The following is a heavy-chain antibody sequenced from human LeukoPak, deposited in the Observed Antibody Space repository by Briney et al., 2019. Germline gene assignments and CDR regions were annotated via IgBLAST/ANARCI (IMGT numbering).Heavy chain of an antibody. J-gene: IGHJ6*03. V-gene: IGHV4-30-4*07. CDR1: SASITSSPYF. CDR2: ISYSGST. CDR3: ARGGYYYDSSGYFPSMDV. D-gene: IGHD3-22*01. Sequence: SETLSLTCTVSSASITSSPYFWGWIRQSPGKGLEWIGYISYSGSTYNNPSLKSRVSISVDTSKNQFSLKLSSVTAADTAVYYCARGGYYYDSSGYFPSMDVWGKGTTVTVSS.